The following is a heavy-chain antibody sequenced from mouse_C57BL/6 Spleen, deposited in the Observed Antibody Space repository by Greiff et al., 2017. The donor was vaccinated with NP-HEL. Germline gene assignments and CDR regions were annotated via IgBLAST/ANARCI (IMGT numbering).Heavy chain of an antibody. CDR2: ISGGGGNT. Sequence: EVQRVESGGGLVKPGGSLKLSCAASGFTFSSYTMSWVRQTPEKRLEWVATISGGGGNTYYPDSVKGRFTISRDNAKNTLYLQMSSLRSEDTALYYCASKLQWYFDVWGTGTTVTVSS. CDR1: GFTFSSYT. V-gene: IGHV5-9*01. CDR3: ASKLQWYFDV. D-gene: IGHD1-1*01. J-gene: IGHJ1*03.